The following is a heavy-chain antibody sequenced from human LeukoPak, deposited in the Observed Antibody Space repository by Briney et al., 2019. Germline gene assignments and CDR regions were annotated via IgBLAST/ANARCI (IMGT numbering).Heavy chain of an antibody. CDR3: TTDVCYSKGLDP. CDR1: GFIFSDGW. J-gene: IGHJ5*02. V-gene: IGHV3-15*01. CDR2: IKSKIDGGAI. Sequence: PGGSLRLSCAASGFIFSDGWMSWVRQAPGKGLEWVARIKSKIDGGAIDYAAPVQGRFTISRDDSKNTLYLQMDSLKTEDTALYYCTTDVCYSKGLDPWGQGTQVTVSS. D-gene: IGHD2-15*01.